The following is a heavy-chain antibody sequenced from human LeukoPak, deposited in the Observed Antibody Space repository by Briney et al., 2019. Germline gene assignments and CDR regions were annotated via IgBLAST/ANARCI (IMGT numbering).Heavy chain of an antibody. CDR3: ARDDDSSGYYRQFDY. J-gene: IGHJ4*02. Sequence: ASVKVSCKASGYTFTGYYMHWVRQAPGQGLEWMGWVNPNSGGTNYAQKFQGWVTMTRDTSISTAYMELSRLRSDDTAVYYCARDDDSSGYYRQFDYWGQGTLVTVSS. CDR2: VNPNSGGT. V-gene: IGHV1-2*04. D-gene: IGHD3-22*01. CDR1: GYTFTGYY.